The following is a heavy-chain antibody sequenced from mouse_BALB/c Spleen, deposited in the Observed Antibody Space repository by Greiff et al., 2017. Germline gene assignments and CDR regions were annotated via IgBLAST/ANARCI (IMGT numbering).Heavy chain of an antibody. D-gene: IGHD2-14*01. CDR3: ARHRYGAY. CDR2: ISNGGGST. V-gene: IGHV5-12-2*01. J-gene: IGHJ3*01. CDR1: GFTFSSYT. Sequence: EVKLVESGGGLVQPGGSRKLSCAASGFTFSSYTMSWVRQTPEKRLEWVAYISNGGGSTYYPDTVKGRFTISRDNAKNTLYLQMSSLKSEDTAMYYCARHRYGAYWGQGTLVTVSA.